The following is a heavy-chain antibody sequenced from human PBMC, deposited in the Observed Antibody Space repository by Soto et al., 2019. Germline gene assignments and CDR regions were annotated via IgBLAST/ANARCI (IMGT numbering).Heavy chain of an antibody. J-gene: IGHJ4*02. V-gene: IGHV4-4*02. CDR2: IYHTGNT. D-gene: IGHD6-13*01. CDR3: ARDSRAAAGNRRYYFDY. Sequence: SETLSLTCAVSVGSISISSWWSCFRQPPGKGLEWIGEIYHTGNTNYNPSLESRVTISVDKSKNQFSLNLKSVTAADTAVYYCARDSRAAAGNRRYYFDYWGQGTMVTVSS. CDR1: VGSISISSW.